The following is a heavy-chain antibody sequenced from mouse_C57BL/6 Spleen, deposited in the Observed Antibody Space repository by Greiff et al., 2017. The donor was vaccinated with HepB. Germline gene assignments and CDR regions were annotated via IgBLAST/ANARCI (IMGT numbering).Heavy chain of an antibody. Sequence: DVKLQESGPGMVKPSQSLSLTCTVPGYSITSGYDWHWIRHFPGNKLEWMGYISYSGSTNYNPSLKSRISITHDTSKNHFFLKLNSVTTEDTATYYCARAGVYYDYDGAWFAYWGQGTLVTVSA. CDR1: GYSITSGYD. CDR3: ARAGVYYDYDGAWFAY. J-gene: IGHJ3*01. D-gene: IGHD2-4*01. CDR2: ISYSGST. V-gene: IGHV3-1*01.